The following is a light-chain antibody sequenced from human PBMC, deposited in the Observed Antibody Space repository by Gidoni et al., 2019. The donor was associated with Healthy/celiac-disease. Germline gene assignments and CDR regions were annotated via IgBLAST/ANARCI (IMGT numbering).Light chain of an antibody. Sequence: QSALTQPASVSGSPGQAITISCTGTSSEVCGYNYVSWYPQPPGKAPKLMIYDVSNRPSGVSNRFSGSKSGNTASLTISGLQAEDEADYYCSSYTSSSTYVFGTGTKVTVL. CDR2: DVS. J-gene: IGLJ1*01. CDR1: SSEVCGYNY. CDR3: SSYTSSSTYV. V-gene: IGLV2-14*03.